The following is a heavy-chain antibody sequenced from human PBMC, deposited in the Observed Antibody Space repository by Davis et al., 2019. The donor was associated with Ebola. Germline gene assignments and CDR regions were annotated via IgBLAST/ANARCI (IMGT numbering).Heavy chain of an antibody. CDR1: EFTFRSYW. D-gene: IGHD1-14*01. CDR2: IDTDGSTT. Sequence: PGGSLRLSCVASEFTFRSYWFHWVRQAPGKGLEWVSRIDTDGSTTNYADSVRGRFTISRDNAKNTLFLQMNSLRVEDTAVYYCARDPAIGKPLSTFDVWGQGTTVTVAS. V-gene: IGHV3-74*01. CDR3: ARDPAIGKPLSTFDV. J-gene: IGHJ3*01.